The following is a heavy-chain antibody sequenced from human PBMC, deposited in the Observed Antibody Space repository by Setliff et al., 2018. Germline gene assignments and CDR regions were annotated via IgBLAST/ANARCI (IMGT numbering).Heavy chain of an antibody. CDR2: IYYSGGT. Sequence: NPSETLSLTCTVSGGSISSSSYYWGWIRQPPGKGLGWIGSIYYSGGTYYTPSLKSRVTISVDTSRNQFSLKLSSVTAADTAVYYCARRGGSSGSGGFYYYYYYMDVWGKGTTVPVSS. CDR3: ARRGGSSGSGGFYYYYYYMDV. D-gene: IGHD3-16*01. V-gene: IGHV4-39*01. CDR1: GGSISSSSYY. J-gene: IGHJ6*03.